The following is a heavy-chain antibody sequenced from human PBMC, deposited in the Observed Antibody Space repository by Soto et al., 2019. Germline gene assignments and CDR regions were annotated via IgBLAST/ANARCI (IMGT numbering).Heavy chain of an antibody. J-gene: IGHJ6*02. V-gene: IGHV4-59*01. CDR2: IYYSGST. Sequence: PSETLSLPCTFSGDSISSYYWSWIRQPPRKGLEYIGYIYYSGSTNYNPSLKSRVTISVVTSKNQFSLKLSSVTAADRAVYYCARVRMNYYYYGMDVWGQGTTVTVSS. CDR1: GDSISSYY. CDR3: ARVRMNYYYYGMDV. D-gene: IGHD2-15*01.